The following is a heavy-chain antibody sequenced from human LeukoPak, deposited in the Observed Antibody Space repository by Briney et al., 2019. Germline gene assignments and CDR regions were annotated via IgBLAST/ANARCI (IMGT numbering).Heavy chain of an antibody. CDR2: IWYDGSNK. CDR3: AREADCNGGSCYRGPFDI. J-gene: IGHJ3*02. D-gene: IGHD2-15*01. V-gene: IGHV3-33*01. CDR1: GFTFSGYA. Sequence: GGSLRLSCAASGFTFSGYAMHWVRQAPGKGLEWVAVIWYDGSNKYYADSVKGRFTISRDTSKNTLYLQMNSLRAEDTAVYYCAREADCNGGSCYRGPFDIWGQGTMVTVSS.